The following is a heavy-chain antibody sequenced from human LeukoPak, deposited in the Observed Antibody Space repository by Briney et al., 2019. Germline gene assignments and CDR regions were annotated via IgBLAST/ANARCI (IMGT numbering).Heavy chain of an antibody. CDR2: ISFNSGSI. CDR3: TNGSPYHSGLDV. V-gene: IGHV3-9*01. CDR1: GFNFDDYA. J-gene: IGHJ6*02. Sequence: GRSLRLSCEGSGFNFDDYAMHWVRHAPGKGLEWVSGISFNSGSIGYADSVKGRFTISRDNAKKSLYLEMASLKTDDSALYYCTNGSPYHSGLDVWGQGTSVTVSS. D-gene: IGHD3-10*01.